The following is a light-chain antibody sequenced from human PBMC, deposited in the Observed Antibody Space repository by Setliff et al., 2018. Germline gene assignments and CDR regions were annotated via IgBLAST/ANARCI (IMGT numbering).Light chain of an antibody. V-gene: IGLV2-8*01. Sequence: QSVLAQPPSASGSPGQSVTISCTRTSSDVGGINHVSWYQQHPGKAPRLMIFEVSKRPSGVPDRFSGSKSGNTASLTVSGLQAEDEADYYCSSYAGNYIYVFGTGTRSPS. CDR1: SSDVGGINH. CDR3: SSYAGNYIYV. CDR2: EVS. J-gene: IGLJ1*01.